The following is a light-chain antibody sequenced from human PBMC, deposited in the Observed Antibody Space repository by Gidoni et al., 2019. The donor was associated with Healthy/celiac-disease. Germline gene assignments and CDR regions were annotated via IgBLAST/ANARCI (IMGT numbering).Light chain of an antibody. CDR2: LGS. J-gene: IGKJ4*01. V-gene: IGKV2-28*01. CDR1: QSLLHSNAYNY. Sequence: DIVMTQSPLSLPVTPREPASISCRSSQSLLHSNAYNYLDWYLQKPGQSQQLLLYLGSNRASGVRERLRRRGSGTDFTLQISRVAAGDVGVYYCMQALHTRLTFXGXTKVEIK. CDR3: MQALHTRLT.